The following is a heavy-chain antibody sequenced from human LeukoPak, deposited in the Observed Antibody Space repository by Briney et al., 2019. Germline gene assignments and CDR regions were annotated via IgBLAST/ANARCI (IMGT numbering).Heavy chain of an antibody. Sequence: GGSLRLSCAASGFTVSSNYMSWVRQAPGKGLVWVSRINSDGSSTSYADSVKGRFTISRDNAKNTLYLQMNSLRAEDTAVYYCARVSSGSYFGYYYYYMDVWGKGTTVIVSS. D-gene: IGHD1-26*01. CDR2: INSDGSST. CDR3: ARVSSGSYFGYYYYYMDV. V-gene: IGHV3-74*01. CDR1: GFTVSSNY. J-gene: IGHJ6*03.